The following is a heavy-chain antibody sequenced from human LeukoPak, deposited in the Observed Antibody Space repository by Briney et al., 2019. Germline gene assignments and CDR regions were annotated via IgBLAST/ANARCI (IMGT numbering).Heavy chain of an antibody. CDR2: INPSGGST. CDR1: GYTFTSYY. D-gene: IGHD2-15*01. J-gene: IGHJ3*02. CDR3: ARGDLVAATGDAFDI. V-gene: IGHV1-46*01. Sequence: PWASVKVSCKASGYTFTSYYMHWVRQAPGQGLEWMGIINPSGGSTSYAQKFQGRVTMTRDTSTSTVYMELSSLRSEDTAVYYCARGDLVAATGDAFDIWGQGTMVTVSS.